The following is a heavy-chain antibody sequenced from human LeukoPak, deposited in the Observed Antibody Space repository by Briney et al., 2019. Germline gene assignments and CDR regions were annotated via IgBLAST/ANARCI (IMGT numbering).Heavy chain of an antibody. CDR2: ISAYNGNT. CDR3: ARDRGYDFWSGYPIFDY. J-gene: IGHJ4*02. CDR1: GGTFSSYA. V-gene: IGHV1-18*01. Sequence: ASVTVSCKASGGTFSSYAISWVRQAPGQGLEWMGWISAYNGNTNYAQKLQGRVTMTTDTSTSTAYMELRSLRSDDTAVYYCARDRGYDFWSGYPIFDYWGQGTLVTVSS. D-gene: IGHD3-3*01.